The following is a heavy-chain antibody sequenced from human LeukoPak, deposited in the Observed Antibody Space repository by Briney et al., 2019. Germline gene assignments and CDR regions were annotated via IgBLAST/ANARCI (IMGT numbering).Heavy chain of an antibody. D-gene: IGHD1-7*01. V-gene: IGHV4-4*07. CDR1: GGSISSYY. CDR3: ARVASQLELAGGYFDY. J-gene: IGHJ4*02. CDR2: IYTSGRT. Sequence: PSETLSLTCTVSGGSISSYYWSWIRQPAGKGLEWIGCIYTSGRTNYNPSLKSRVTISVDTSKNQFSLKLSSVTAADTAVYYCARVASQLELAGGYFDYWGQGTLVTVSS.